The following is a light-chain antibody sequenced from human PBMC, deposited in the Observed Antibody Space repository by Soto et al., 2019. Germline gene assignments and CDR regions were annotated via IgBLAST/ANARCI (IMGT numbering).Light chain of an antibody. J-gene: IGKJ3*01. CDR2: GAS. CDR3: QQYNDWTPAFT. V-gene: IGKV3-15*01. CDR1: EDISSN. Sequence: ETVMTQSPATLSVSPGERVTLSCRASEDISSNLAWYQQKPGQAPRLLIYGASTRATGFPARFSGSGSGTEFTLTISSLQSEDFAFYYCQQYNDWTPAFTFGPGTKVDIK.